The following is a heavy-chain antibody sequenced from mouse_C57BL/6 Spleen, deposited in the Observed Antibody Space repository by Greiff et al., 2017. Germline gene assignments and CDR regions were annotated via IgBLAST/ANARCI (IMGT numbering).Heavy chain of an antibody. D-gene: IGHD2-4*01. CDR1: GYSITSGYY. J-gene: IGHJ4*01. V-gene: IGHV3-6*01. CDR2: ISYDGSN. CDR3: ARERGYDYDGFYYAMDN. Sequence: VQLQQSGPGLVKPSQSLSLTCSVTGYSITSGYYWNWIRQFPGNKLEWMGYISYDGSNNYNPSLKNRISITRDTSKNQFFLKLNSVTTEETATYYCARERGYDYDGFYYAMDNGGQGTSSTVSS.